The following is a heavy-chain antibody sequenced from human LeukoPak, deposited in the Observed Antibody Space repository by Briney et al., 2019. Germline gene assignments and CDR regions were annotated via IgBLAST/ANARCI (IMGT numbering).Heavy chain of an antibody. CDR1: GYTFTSYG. Sequence: GASVTVSCKASGYTFTSYGISWVRQAPGQGLEWMGWISAYNGNTNYAQKLQGRVTMTTDTSTSTAYMELRSLRSDDTAVYYCARATLPTDFWSGYYTGGFDYWGQGTLVTVSS. J-gene: IGHJ4*02. D-gene: IGHD3-3*01. CDR2: ISAYNGNT. V-gene: IGHV1-18*01. CDR3: ARATLPTDFWSGYYTGGFDY.